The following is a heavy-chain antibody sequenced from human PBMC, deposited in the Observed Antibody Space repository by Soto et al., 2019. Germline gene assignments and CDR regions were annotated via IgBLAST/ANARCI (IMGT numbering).Heavy chain of an antibody. J-gene: IGHJ4*02. D-gene: IGHD6-6*01. CDR2: IYDSGRS. CDR1: GGSIWNYEYY. V-gene: IGHV4-30-4*01. Sequence: VQLQSSGPGLVKTSQTLSLTCTVSGGSIWNYEYYWPWIRRPPGKGLEWVGYIYDSGRSNYNPTLNSRLTISLDTSKNQFSLRLTSMSAAETAMYYCARYRSNSPDYFDFWGQGTLVTVSS. CDR3: ARYRSNSPDYFDF.